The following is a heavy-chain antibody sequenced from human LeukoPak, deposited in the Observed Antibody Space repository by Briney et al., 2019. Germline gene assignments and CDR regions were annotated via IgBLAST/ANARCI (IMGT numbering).Heavy chain of an antibody. J-gene: IGHJ3*02. CDR3: ARHLVVAATEVAFDI. Sequence: SETLSLTCTVSGGSISSYYWSWIRQPPGKGLEWIGYIYYSGSTNYNPSLKSRVTISVDTSKNQFSLKLSSVTAADTAVYYCARHLVVAATEVAFDIWGQGTMVTVSS. CDR1: GGSISSYY. D-gene: IGHD2-15*01. V-gene: IGHV4-59*08. CDR2: IYYSGST.